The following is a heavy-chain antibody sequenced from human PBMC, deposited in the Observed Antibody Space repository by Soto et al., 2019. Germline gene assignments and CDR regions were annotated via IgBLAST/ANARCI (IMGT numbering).Heavy chain of an antibody. CDR1: GFPFGIYT. J-gene: IGHJ4*02. CDR2: ISSSGTYI. D-gene: IGHD3-10*01. V-gene: IGHV3-21*01. Sequence: PGGSLRLSGETSGFPFGIYTMNWVRQAPGKGLEWVSSISSSGTYIDYADSVEGRFAISRDDAKNSVFLEMTSLRVDDTAVYYCAREGNYHEFWGQGTLVTVSS. CDR3: AREGNYHEF.